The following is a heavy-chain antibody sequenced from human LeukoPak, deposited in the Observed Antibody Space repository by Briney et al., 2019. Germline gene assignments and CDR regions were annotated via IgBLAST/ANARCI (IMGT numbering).Heavy chain of an antibody. V-gene: IGHV4-34*01. CDR2: INHSGST. CDR3: ARGANYYDSSGYSATFDY. CDR1: GGSFSGYY. D-gene: IGHD3-22*01. Sequence: SETLSLTCAVYGGSFSGYYWSWIRQPPGKGLEWIGEINHSGSTNYNSSLKSRVTISVDTSKNQFSLKLSSVTAADTAVYYCARGANYYDSSGYSATFDYWGQGTLVTVSS. J-gene: IGHJ4*02.